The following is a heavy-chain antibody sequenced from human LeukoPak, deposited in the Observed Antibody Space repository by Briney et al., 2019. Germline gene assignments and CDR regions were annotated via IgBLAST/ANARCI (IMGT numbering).Heavy chain of an antibody. D-gene: IGHD3-10*01. CDR2: INPNSGGT. CDR3: ARDYFSGDYAFDI. V-gene: IGHV1-2*02. Sequence: GASVKVSCKASGYTFTGYYMHWVRQAPGQGLEWMGWINPNSGGTNYAQKFQGRVTMTRDTSISTAYMELSRLRSDDTAVYYCARDYFSGDYAFDIWGQGTMVTVSS. J-gene: IGHJ3*02. CDR1: GYTFTGYY.